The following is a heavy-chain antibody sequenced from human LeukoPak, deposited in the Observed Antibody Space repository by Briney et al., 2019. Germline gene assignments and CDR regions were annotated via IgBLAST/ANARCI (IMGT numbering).Heavy chain of an antibody. CDR3: AKDHYYDSSGPPAYFDY. Sequence: QPGGSLRLSCAASGFTFSSYAMSWVRQAPGKGLEWVSAISGSGGSTYYADSVKGRFTISRDNSKNTLYLQMNSLRAEDTAVYYCAKDHYYDSSGPPAYFDYWGQGTLVTVSS. CDR2: ISGSGGST. CDR1: GFTFSSYA. V-gene: IGHV3-23*01. J-gene: IGHJ4*02. D-gene: IGHD3-22*01.